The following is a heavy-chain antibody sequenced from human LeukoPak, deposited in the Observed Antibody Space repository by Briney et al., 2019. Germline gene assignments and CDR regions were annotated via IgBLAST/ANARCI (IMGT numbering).Heavy chain of an antibody. J-gene: IGHJ4*02. CDR2: IQFDGIDI. Sequence: GGSLRLSCAASGFIFSTYGMHWVRQAPGKGLEWVAFIQFDGIDIFYADSVKGRFTISIDNSKNTLYLQMNSLRPEDTSVYYCAKDQKLQPFHYWGQGTLVTVSS. D-gene: IGHD2-15*01. CDR1: GFIFSTYG. CDR3: AKDQKLQPFHY. V-gene: IGHV3-30*02.